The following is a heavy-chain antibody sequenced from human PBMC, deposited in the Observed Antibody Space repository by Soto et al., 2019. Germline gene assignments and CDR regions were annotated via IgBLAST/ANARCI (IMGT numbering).Heavy chain of an antibody. D-gene: IGHD5-12*01. CDR2: IYYSGST. Sequence: QVQLQESGPGLVKPSQTLSLTCTVSGGSISSGGYYWSWIRQHPGKGLEWIGYIYYSGSTYYNPSLKSRFTISVDTSKNQFSLKLSSVTAADTAVYYCARNPGYSGYDSLDAFDIWGQGTMVTVSS. CDR3: ARNPGYSGYDSLDAFDI. CDR1: GGSISSGGYY. J-gene: IGHJ3*02. V-gene: IGHV4-31*03.